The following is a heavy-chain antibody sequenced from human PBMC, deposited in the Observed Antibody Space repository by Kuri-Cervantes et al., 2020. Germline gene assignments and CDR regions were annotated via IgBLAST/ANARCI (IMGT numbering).Heavy chain of an antibody. CDR1: GFTFSSYE. CDR2: ISSSGSTI. V-gene: IGHV3-48*03. J-gene: IGHJ4*02. Sequence: GESLKISCAASGFTFSSYEMNWVRQAPGKGLEWVSYISSSGSTIYYADSVKGRFTISRDNAKNSLYLQMNSLRAEDTALYHCARRYCSGGSCYLFDYWGQGTLVTVSS. D-gene: IGHD2-15*01. CDR3: ARRYCSGGSCYLFDY.